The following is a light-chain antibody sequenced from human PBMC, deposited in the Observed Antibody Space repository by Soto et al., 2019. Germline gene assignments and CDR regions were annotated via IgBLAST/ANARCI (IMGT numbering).Light chain of an antibody. V-gene: IGKV3-20*01. CDR3: QQYGSSPDP. CDR2: GAY. CDR1: QSVSSSY. Sequence: EIVLTQSPGTLSLSPGERDTLSCRASQSVSSSYLAWYQQKPGQAPKPLIYGAYSRATGLPARFSGGGSGTDLPITISGLDPEVFAVYYCQQYGSSPDPFSQGTEVYIK. J-gene: IGKJ1*01.